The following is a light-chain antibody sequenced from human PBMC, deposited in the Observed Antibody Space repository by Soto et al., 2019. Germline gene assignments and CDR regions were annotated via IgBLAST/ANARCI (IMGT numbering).Light chain of an antibody. J-gene: IGLJ2*01. CDR1: SSDVGGYNY. Sequence: QSVLTQPRSVSGSPGQSVTISCTGTSSDVGGYNYVSWYQQHPGKAPKLMIYDVSKRPSGVPDLFSGSKSGNTASLTISGIQAEDEADYYCCSYAGSTHVLFGGGTKLTVL. CDR3: CSYAGSTHVL. CDR2: DVS. V-gene: IGLV2-11*01.